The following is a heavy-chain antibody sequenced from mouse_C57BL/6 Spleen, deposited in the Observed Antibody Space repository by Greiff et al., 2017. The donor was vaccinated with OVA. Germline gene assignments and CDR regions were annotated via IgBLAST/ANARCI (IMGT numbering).Heavy chain of an antibody. J-gene: IGHJ3*01. CDR1: GYSITSGYY. V-gene: IGHV3-6*01. CDR3: ASFITTVVPFAY. CDR2: ISYDGSN. D-gene: IGHD1-1*01. Sequence: EVQRVESGPGLVKPSQSLSLTCSVTGYSITSGYYWNWLRQFPGNKLEWMGYISYDGSNNYNPSLKNRISITRDTSKNQFFLKLNSVTTEDTATYDCASFITTVVPFAYWGQGTLVTVSA.